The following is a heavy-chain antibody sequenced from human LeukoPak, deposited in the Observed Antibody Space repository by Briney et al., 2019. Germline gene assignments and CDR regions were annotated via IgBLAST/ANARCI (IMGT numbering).Heavy chain of an antibody. V-gene: IGHV4-4*07. CDR2: IYTSGST. Sequence: SETLSLTCTVSGGSISSYYWSWIRQPAGKGLEWIGRIYTSGSTNYYPSLKSRVTMSVDTSKNQFSLKLSSVTAADTAVYYCARGHDNGSSWYWAPAGAAYFELWGRGTLVTVSS. D-gene: IGHD6-13*01. CDR3: ARGHDNGSSWYWAPAGAAYFEL. J-gene: IGHJ2*01. CDR1: GGSISSYY.